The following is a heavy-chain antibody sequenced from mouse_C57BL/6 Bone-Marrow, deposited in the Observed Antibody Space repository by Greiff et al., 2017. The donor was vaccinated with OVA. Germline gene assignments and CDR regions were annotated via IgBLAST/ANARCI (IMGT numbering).Heavy chain of an antibody. Sequence: QVQLQQPGTELVKPGASVKLSCKASGYTFTSYWMHRVKQRPGQGLEWIGNINPSNGGTNYNEKVKSKATLTVDKSSSTAYMQLSSLTSEDSAVYYCARGNYYDYEDYYYAMDYWGQGTSVTVSS. CDR3: ARGNYYDYEDYYYAMDY. D-gene: IGHD2-4*01. CDR1: GYTFTSYW. V-gene: IGHV1-53*01. J-gene: IGHJ4*01. CDR2: INPSNGGT.